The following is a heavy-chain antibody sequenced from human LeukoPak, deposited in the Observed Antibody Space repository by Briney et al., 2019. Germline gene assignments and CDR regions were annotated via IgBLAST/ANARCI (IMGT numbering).Heavy chain of an antibody. D-gene: IGHD3-10*01. Sequence: PSETLSLTCAVSGYSISSGYYWGWIRQPPGKGLEWIGSIYHSGSTYYNPSLKSRVTISVDTSKNQFSLKLSSVTAADTAVYYCARVLRGVIHYFDNWGQGTLVTVSS. CDR2: IYHSGST. J-gene: IGHJ4*02. V-gene: IGHV4-38-2*01. CDR3: ARVLRGVIHYFDN. CDR1: GYSISSGYY.